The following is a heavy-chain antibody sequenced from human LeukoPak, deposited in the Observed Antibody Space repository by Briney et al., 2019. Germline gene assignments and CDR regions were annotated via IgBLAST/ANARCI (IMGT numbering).Heavy chain of an antibody. V-gene: IGHV1-18*01. J-gene: IGHJ4*02. Sequence: ASVKVSCKASGYTFTSYGISWVRQAPGQGLEWMGWISGYNANTNYAQKVQGRVTMTTDTSTSTAYMELRSLRSDDTAVYYCARVLGYSSGYFPLDYWGQGTLVTVSS. D-gene: IGHD3-22*01. CDR2: ISGYNANT. CDR1: GYTFTSYG. CDR3: ARVLGYSSGYFPLDY.